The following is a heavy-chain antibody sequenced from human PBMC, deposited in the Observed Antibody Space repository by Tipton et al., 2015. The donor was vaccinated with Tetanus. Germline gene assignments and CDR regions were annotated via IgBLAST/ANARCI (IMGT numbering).Heavy chain of an antibody. CDR2: IYYTGKT. J-gene: IGHJ4*02. Sequence: LRLSCTVSGGSIRSGGYYWSWIRQHPVKGLEWIGYIYYTGKTYYNPSLKSRLTISVDTSKNQFSLKLNSVTAADTAVYYCARRSVSARFDDWGQGAQVSVSS. D-gene: IGHD3-3*01. CDR1: GGSIRSGGYY. V-gene: IGHV4-31*03. CDR3: ARRSVSARFDD.